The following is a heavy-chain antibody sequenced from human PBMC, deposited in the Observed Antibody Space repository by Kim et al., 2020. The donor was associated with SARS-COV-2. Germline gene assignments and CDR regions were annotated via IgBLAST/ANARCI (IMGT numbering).Heavy chain of an antibody. J-gene: IGHJ5*02. V-gene: IGHV1-8*01. Sequence: ASVKVSCKASGYTFTSYDINWVRQATGQGLEWMGWMNPNSGNTGYAQKFQGRVTMTRNTSISTAYMELSSLRSEDTAVYYCARGVIRRVMITIFGVVIIGNWFDPWGQGTLVTVSS. D-gene: IGHD3-3*01. CDR3: ARGVIRRVMITIFGVVIIGNWFDP. CDR2: MNPNSGNT. CDR1: GYTFTSYD.